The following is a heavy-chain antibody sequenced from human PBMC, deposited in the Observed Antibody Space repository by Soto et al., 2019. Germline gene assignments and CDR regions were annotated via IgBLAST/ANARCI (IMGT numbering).Heavy chain of an antibody. J-gene: IGHJ4*02. V-gene: IGHV5-51*01. CDR3: ARAYGKYFDY. D-gene: IGHD3-10*01. CDR2: IYPGDSDT. Sequence: GESLKISCKGSGYTSTSYWIGWVRQMPGKGLEWMGIIYPGDSDTRYSPSFQGQVTISADKSITTAYLQWSSLKASDTAIYYCARAYGKYFDYWGQGTLVTVSS. CDR1: GYTSTSYW.